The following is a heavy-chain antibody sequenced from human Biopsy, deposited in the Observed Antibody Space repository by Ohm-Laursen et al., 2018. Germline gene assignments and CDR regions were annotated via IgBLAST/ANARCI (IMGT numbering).Heavy chain of an antibody. CDR1: GGTFSSSA. J-gene: IGHJ4*02. Sequence: GASVKVSCKASGGTFSSSAITWVRQAPGQGLEWMGGIIGIFRTAHYAQKFQGRVTMTWDTSTTTVYMELSSLRSEDTAVYYCVLASFDYWGQGTLVTVPS. CDR2: IIGIFRTA. CDR3: VLASFDY. V-gene: IGHV1-69*06.